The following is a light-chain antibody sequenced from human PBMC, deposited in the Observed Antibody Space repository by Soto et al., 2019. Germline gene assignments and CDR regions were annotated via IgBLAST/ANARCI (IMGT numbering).Light chain of an antibody. CDR3: HQYESYSPYT. J-gene: IGKJ2*01. CDR1: QTISSS. Sequence: EIQMTQSPPTLAASIGERVTITCRASQTISSSLAWYQQKAGQAPKLLIYGAFSLESGVPSRFSGSGSGTEFTLTISSLQPDDFATYYCHQYESYSPYTFGQGTKLEIK. CDR2: GAF. V-gene: IGKV1-5*01.